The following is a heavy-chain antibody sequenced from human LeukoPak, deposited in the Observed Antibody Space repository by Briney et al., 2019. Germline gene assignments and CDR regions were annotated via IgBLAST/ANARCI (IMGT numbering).Heavy chain of an antibody. D-gene: IGHD3-22*01. CDR1: GFTFSSYA. J-gene: IGHJ4*02. CDR2: ISYDGSNK. V-gene: IGHV3-30*04. Sequence: PGRSLRLSCAASGFTFSSYAMHWVRQAPGKGLEWVAVISYDGSNKYYADSVKGRFTISRDNSKNTLYLQMNSLRAEDTAVYYCARGGYSTDYYDSSKRVDYWGQGTLVTVSS. CDR3: ARGGYSTDYYDSSKRVDY.